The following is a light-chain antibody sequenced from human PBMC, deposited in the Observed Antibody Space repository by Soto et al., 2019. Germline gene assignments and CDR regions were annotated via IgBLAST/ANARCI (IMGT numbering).Light chain of an antibody. CDR2: AAS. J-gene: IGKJ1*01. CDR1: QSVTSSS. CDR3: QQYGSSPET. Sequence: EIVLTQSPGTLSLSPGERATLSCRASQSVTSSSLAWYQQKPGQAPRLLIYAASSRATGIPDRFSGSGSGTDFTLTISRLDPEDFAVYYCQQYGSSPETFGQGTKVEIK. V-gene: IGKV3-20*01.